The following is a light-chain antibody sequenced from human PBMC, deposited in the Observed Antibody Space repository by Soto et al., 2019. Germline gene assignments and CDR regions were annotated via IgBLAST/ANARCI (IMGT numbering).Light chain of an antibody. CDR3: QQYNEWPLT. V-gene: IGKV3D-15*01. CDR2: GES. J-gene: IGKJ4*01. Sequence: EIVMTQSPASLSVSPGERVTLSCRASQSVNSHLAWYQQKPGQAPRLLILGESTRATGTPARFSGSGSGTDFTLTITSLQSEEFEVYYCQQYNEWPLTVGGGTKGEIK. CDR1: QSVNSH.